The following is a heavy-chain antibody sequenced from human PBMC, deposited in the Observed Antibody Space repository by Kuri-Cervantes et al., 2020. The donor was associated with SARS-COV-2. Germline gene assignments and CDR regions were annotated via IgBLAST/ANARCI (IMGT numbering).Heavy chain of an antibody. D-gene: IGHD3-3*01. CDR1: GFTFDDYG. V-gene: IGHV3-20*04. Sequence: LSLTCAASGFTFDDYGMSWVRQAPGKGLEWVSGINWNGGSTGYADSVKGRFTISRDNAKNSLYLQMNSLRAEDTALYYCARTLRDFWSGWVLAVYMDVWGKGTTVTVSS. CDR2: INWNGGST. CDR3: ARTLRDFWSGWVLAVYMDV. J-gene: IGHJ6*03.